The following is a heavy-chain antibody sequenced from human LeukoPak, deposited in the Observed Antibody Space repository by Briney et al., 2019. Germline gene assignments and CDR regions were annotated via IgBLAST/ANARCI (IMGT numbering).Heavy chain of an antibody. Sequence: ASVKVSCKASGYTFTGYYMHWVRQAPGQGLEWMGWINPNSGGTNYAQKFQGRVTMTRDTSISTAYMELSRLRSDDTAVYYCARGYNGDYSFRHIDYWGQGTLVTVSS. V-gene: IGHV1-2*02. CDR1: GYTFTGYY. CDR3: ARGYNGDYSFRHIDY. CDR2: INPNSGGT. J-gene: IGHJ4*02. D-gene: IGHD4-17*01.